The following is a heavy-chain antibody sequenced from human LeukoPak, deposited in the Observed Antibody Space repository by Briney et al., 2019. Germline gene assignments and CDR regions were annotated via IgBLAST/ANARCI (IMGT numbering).Heavy chain of an antibody. V-gene: IGHV3-7*01. Sequence: GSLRLSCAASGFTFSAYWMSWVRQAPGKGLEWVANIKQDGSVKYYVDSVKGRFTISRDNAKNSLYLQMNSLGAEDTAVYYCARDSRNRKDAYWGQGTLVTVSS. CDR2: IKQDGSVK. CDR1: GFTFSAYW. D-gene: IGHD1-14*01. J-gene: IGHJ4*02. CDR3: ARDSRNRKDAY.